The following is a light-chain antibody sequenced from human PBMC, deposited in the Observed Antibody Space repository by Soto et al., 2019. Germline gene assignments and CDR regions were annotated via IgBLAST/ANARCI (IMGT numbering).Light chain of an antibody. CDR2: DIS. J-gene: IGKJ5*01. CDR1: QSVSSY. Sequence: EIVLTQSPATLSSFPGDRVTLSCRASQSVSSYLAWYQQKTGQAPSLLIYDISNRAPGIPARFSGSGSGTEFSLTISSIEPDDFAVYYCQQRNDWQVTFGQGTRLEIK. CDR3: QQRNDWQVT. V-gene: IGKV3-11*01.